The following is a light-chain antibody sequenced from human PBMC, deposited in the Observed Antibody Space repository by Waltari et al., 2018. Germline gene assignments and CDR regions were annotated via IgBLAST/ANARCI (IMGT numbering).Light chain of an antibody. CDR1: QTIRSD. Sequence: TVMTQSPPTLSVSHGERVILPCRASQTIRSDLAWYQQKPGQSPRLLIYGASTRATAIPARFSGSGSGTEFTLTISSLQSEDFAFYYCQQYDHWPPAFGPGTKVDVK. CDR3: QQYDHWPPA. CDR2: GAS. J-gene: IGKJ3*01. V-gene: IGKV3-15*01.